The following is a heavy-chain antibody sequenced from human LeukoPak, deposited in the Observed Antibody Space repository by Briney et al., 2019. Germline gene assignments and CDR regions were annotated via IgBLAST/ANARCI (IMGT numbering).Heavy chain of an antibody. V-gene: IGHV4-39*01. CDR2: IYYSGST. D-gene: IGHD3-3*01. Sequence: SETMSLTCTVSGGSISSSSYYWGGIRQPPGKGLEWIGSIYYSGSTYYNPSLKSRVTISVDTSKNQFSLKLSSVPAADTAVYYCALEWLLSAVLRSNCFDPLGQGALVTDS. J-gene: IGHJ5*02. CDR1: GGSISSSSYY. CDR3: ALEWLLSAVLRSNCFDP.